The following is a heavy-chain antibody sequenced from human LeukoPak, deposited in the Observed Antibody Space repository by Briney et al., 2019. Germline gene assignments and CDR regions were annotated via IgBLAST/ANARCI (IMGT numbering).Heavy chain of an antibody. CDR2: IYYSGST. J-gene: IGHJ4*02. CDR1: GGSISTHY. Sequence: SETLSLTCTVSGGSISTHYWSWIRQPPGKGLEWIGYIYYSGSTNYNPSLKSRVTISVDTSKNQLSLKLSSVTAADTAVYYCARAADDDYFDYWGQGTLVTVSS. V-gene: IGHV4-59*11. CDR3: ARAADDDYFDY.